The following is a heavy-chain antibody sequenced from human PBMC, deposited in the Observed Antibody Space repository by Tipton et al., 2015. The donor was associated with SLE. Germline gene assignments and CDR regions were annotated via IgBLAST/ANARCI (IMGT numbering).Heavy chain of an antibody. CDR3: ARGDPMIVVVITASDAFDI. V-gene: IGHV4-34*01. D-gene: IGHD3-22*01. CDR2: INHSGST. CDR1: GGSFSGYY. J-gene: IGHJ3*02. Sequence: LRLSCAVYGGSFSGYYWSWIRQPPGKGLEWIGEINHSGSTNYNPSLKSRVTISVDTSKNQFSLKLSSVTAADTAVYYCARGDPMIVVVITASDAFDIWGQGTMVTVSS.